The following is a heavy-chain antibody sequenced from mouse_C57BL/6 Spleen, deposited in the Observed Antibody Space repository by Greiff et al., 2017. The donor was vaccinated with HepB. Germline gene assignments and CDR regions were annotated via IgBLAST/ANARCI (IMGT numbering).Heavy chain of an antibody. CDR1: GFTFSSYA. Sequence: EVKVVESGGGLVKPGGSLKLSCAASGFTFSSYAMSWVRQTPEKRLEWVATISDGGSYTYYPDNVKGRFTISRDNAKNNLYLQMSHLKSEDTAMYYCARSLIYYGNNYFDYWGQGTTLTVSS. CDR3: ARSLIYYGNNYFDY. D-gene: IGHD2-1*01. CDR2: ISDGGSYT. V-gene: IGHV5-4*03. J-gene: IGHJ2*01.